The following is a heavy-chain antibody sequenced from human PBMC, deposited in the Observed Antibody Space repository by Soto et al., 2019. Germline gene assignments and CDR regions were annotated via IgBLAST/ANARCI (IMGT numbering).Heavy chain of an antibody. V-gene: IGHV2-5*01. CDR3: VHSPDSSPSDY. CDR2: IYWNDDK. CDR1: GFSLSTYGMG. Sequence: QITLKESGPTLVKPTQTLTLTCTFSGFSLSTYGMGVGWIRQPPGKAPEWLALIYWNDDKRYSPSLKSRLPIAKDTSKNLVVLTMTNVDPVDAATYYFVHSPDSSPSDYWGQRPLVTVSS. D-gene: IGHD5-18*01. J-gene: IGHJ4*02.